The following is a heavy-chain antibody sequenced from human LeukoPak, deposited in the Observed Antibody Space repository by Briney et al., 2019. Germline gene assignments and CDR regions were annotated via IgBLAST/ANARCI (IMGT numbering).Heavy chain of an antibody. CDR3: TKDRGGSYYDAFDM. J-gene: IGHJ3*02. CDR1: GFTFDDYA. D-gene: IGHD1-26*01. Sequence: PGGSLRLSCAASGFTFDDYAMHWVRQAPGKGLEWVSGITWNSGTIAYADSVKGRFTISGDNAKNSLYLQMNSLRAEDTALYYCTKDRGGSYYDAFDMWGQGTRVTVSS. CDR2: ITWNSGTI. V-gene: IGHV3-9*01.